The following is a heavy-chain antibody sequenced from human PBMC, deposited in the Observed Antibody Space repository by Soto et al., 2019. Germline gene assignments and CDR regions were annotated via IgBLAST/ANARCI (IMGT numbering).Heavy chain of an antibody. CDR1: GFTISNNY. V-gene: IGHV3-66*01. CDR3: ARTNYGSGSYPHYY. Sequence: EVQLVESGGGLVQPGGSLRLSCAASGFTISNNYMSWVRQAPGKGLEWVSVIYTGGSTYYADSVKGRFTISRDNSKNTLFLQMNSLRAEDTAVYYCARTNYGSGSYPHYYWGQGTLVTASP. CDR2: IYTGGST. D-gene: IGHD3-10*01. J-gene: IGHJ4*02.